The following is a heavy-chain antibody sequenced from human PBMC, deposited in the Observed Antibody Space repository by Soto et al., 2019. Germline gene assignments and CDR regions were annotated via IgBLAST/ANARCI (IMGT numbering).Heavy chain of an antibody. V-gene: IGHV3-23*01. Sequence: EVQLLESGGGLVQPGGSLRLSCAASGFTFSSYAMSWVRQAPGKGLEWVSAISGSGGSTYYADSVKGRFPISRDNSKNTLYLQMNSLRAEDTAVYYCAKGDLWFGELYHYYCGMDVWGQGTTVTVSS. CDR1: GFTFSSYA. CDR3: AKGDLWFGELYHYYCGMDV. CDR2: ISGSGGST. D-gene: IGHD3-10*01. J-gene: IGHJ6*02.